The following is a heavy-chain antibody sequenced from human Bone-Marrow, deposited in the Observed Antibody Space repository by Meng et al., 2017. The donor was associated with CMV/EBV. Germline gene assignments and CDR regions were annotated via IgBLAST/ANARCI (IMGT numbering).Heavy chain of an antibody. CDR2: INHGGST. CDR1: GGSLSGYF. V-gene: IGHV4-34*01. CDR3: ARGNSDTSGYYGFTP. Sequence: SETLSLTCTVYGGSLSGYFWTWIRQPPGKGLEWIGEINHGGSTNYNPSLKSRVTISLDTSKNQLSLKLTSVTAADTAVYYCARGNSDTSGYYGFTPWGQGTRVTVSS. J-gene: IGHJ5*02. D-gene: IGHD3-22*01.